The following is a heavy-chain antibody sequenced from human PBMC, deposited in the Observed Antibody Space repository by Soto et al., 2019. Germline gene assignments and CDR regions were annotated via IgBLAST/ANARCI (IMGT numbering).Heavy chain of an antibody. Sequence: QVQLQESGPGLVKPSQTLSLTCTVSGGSITSGGYCWTWIRQHPVKGLEWMGHIYYSGSSSYNPSLKRRPTRSIDTSKNQFSLKLTSVTAADMAVYYCARDGDYFGSGSPPLLSKWGQGTLVTVSS. J-gene: IGHJ4*02. CDR3: ARDGDYFGSGSPPLLSK. CDR2: IYYSGSS. V-gene: IGHV4-31*03. D-gene: IGHD3-10*01. CDR1: GGSITSGGYC.